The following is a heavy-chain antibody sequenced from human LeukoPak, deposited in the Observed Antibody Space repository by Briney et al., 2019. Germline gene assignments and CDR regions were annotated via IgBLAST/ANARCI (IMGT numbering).Heavy chain of an antibody. Sequence: SQTLSLTCAVSGGSISSGGYSWSWIRQPPGTGLEWIGYIYHSGSTYYNPSLKSRVTISVDRSKNQFSLKLSSVTAADTAVYYCARDRYGDHTYFDYWGQGTLVTVSS. V-gene: IGHV4-30-2*01. CDR1: GGSISSGGYS. J-gene: IGHJ4*02. CDR2: IYHSGST. CDR3: ARDRYGDHTYFDY. D-gene: IGHD4-17*01.